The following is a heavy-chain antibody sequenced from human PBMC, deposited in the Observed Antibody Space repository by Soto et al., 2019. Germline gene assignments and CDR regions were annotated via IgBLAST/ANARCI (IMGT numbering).Heavy chain of an antibody. CDR2: TYYRSKWYN. D-gene: IGHD1-26*01. CDR3: ARDPRGSGSYYYYGMDV. CDR1: GDSVSSNSAA. V-gene: IGHV6-1*01. Sequence: SQTLSLTCAISGDSVSSNSAAWNWIRQSPSRGLEWLGRTYYRSKWYNDYAVSVKSRITINPDTSKNQFSLQLNSVTPEDTAVYYCARDPRGSGSYYYYGMDVWGQGTTVTVSS. J-gene: IGHJ6*02.